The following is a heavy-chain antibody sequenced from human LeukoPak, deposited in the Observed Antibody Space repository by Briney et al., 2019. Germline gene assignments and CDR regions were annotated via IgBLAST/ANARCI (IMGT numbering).Heavy chain of an antibody. Sequence: PSETLSLTCTVSGGSISSSSYYWGWIRQPPGKGLEWIGSIYYSGSTYYNPSLKSRVTISVDTSKNQFSLKLSSVTAADTAVYYCAREIVVVAGRWFDPWGQGTLVTVSS. V-gene: IGHV4-39*07. CDR3: AREIVVVAGRWFDP. CDR1: GGSISSSSYY. J-gene: IGHJ5*02. D-gene: IGHD2-15*01. CDR2: IYYSGST.